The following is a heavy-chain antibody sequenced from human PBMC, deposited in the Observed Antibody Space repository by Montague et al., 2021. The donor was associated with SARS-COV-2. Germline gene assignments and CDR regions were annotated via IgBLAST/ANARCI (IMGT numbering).Heavy chain of an antibody. D-gene: IGHD5-18*01. J-gene: IGHJ6*02. CDR2: TYYRSKWYN. CDR3: ARDTRIQLWFDRDYYYGIDV. CDR1: GDSVSSNSAA. V-gene: IGHV6-1*01. Sequence: CAISGDSVSSNSAAWNWIRQSPSRGLEWLGRTYYRSKWYNDYAVSVKSRITINPDTSKNQFSLQLNSVTPEDTAVYYCARDTRIQLWFDRDYYYGIDVWGQGTMVTVSS.